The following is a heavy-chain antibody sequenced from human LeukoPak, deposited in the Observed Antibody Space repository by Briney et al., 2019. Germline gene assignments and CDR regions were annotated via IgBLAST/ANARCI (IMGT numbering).Heavy chain of an antibody. V-gene: IGHV3-33*01. D-gene: IGHD4-23*01. Sequence: PGRSLRLSCAASGFTFSSYGMHWVRQAPGKGLEWVAVIWYDGSNKYYADSVKGRFTISRDNSKNTLYLQMNSLRAEDTAVYYCARGVTEVSGYGMDVWGQGTLVSVSS. J-gene: IGHJ6*02. CDR1: GFTFSSYG. CDR2: IWYDGSNK. CDR3: ARGVTEVSGYGMDV.